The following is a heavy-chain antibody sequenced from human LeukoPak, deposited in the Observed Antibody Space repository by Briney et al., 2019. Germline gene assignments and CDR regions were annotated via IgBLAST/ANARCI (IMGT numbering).Heavy chain of an antibody. CDR1: GFKFNRYA. J-gene: IGHJ4*02. CDR3: AKDLEAYSSPAGT. CDR2: ISGSGDST. V-gene: IGHV3-23*01. D-gene: IGHD3-16*01. Sequence: PGGSLRLSCAASGFKFNRYAMNWVRQAPGKGLEWVATISGSGDSTYYADSVKGRSTVSRDNPKTTLFLQMNSLRVEATAVYFCAKDLEAYSSPAGTWGQGTLVTVSS.